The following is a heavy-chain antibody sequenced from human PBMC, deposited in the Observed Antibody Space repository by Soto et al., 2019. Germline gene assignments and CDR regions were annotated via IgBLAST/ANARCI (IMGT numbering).Heavy chain of an antibody. CDR1: GFTFSSYW. D-gene: IGHD2-2*01. J-gene: IGHJ5*02. V-gene: IGHV3-7*03. CDR3: ARDISSIKNQVVPAANWCDP. CDR2: IKQDGSEK. Sequence: GGSLRLSCAASGFTFSSYWMSWVRQAPGKGLEWVANIKQDGSEKYYVDSVKGRFTISRDNAKNSLYLQMNSLRAEDTAVYYCARDISSIKNQVVPAANWCDPWGQGTLVTVSS.